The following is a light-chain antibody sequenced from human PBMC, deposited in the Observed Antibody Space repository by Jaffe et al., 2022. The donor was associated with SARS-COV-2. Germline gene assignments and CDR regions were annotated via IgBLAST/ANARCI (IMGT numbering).Light chain of an antibody. CDR3: QQYNDWPPE. Sequence: EIVMTQSPATLSVSPGEGATLSCRASQTVSSNLAWYQDKPGQAPRLLIYGASTRASGIPARFSGSGSGTEFTLTISSLQSEDFAIYFCQQYNDWPPEFGQGTRVEVK. CDR1: QTVSSN. CDR2: GAS. V-gene: IGKV3-15*01. J-gene: IGKJ1*01.